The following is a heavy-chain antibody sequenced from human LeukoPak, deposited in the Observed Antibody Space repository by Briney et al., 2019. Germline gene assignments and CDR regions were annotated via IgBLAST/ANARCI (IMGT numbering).Heavy chain of an antibody. CDR1: GGSFSGYY. Sequence: PSETLSLTCAVYGGSFSGYYWSWIRQPAGKGLEWIGRVHDSGSTNYNPSLKSRVTMSLDTSKNQFSLKVIAVTAADAAVYFCARETLTASVRGLDSWGQGTLVTVSS. CDR3: ARETLTASVRGLDS. V-gene: IGHV4-59*10. J-gene: IGHJ4*02. CDR2: VHDSGST.